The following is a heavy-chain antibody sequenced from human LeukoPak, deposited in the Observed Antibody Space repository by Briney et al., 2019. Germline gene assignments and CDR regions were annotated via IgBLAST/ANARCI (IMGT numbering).Heavy chain of an antibody. D-gene: IGHD2-2*01. V-gene: IGHV4-39*01. CDR2: IYYSGST. CDR3: ARHRGLGYCTTTSCYHLDWFDP. CDR1: GGSISSSSYY. Sequence: SETLSLTCTVSGGSISSSSYYWGWIRQRPGKGLEWIASIYYSGSTYYNPSLKSRVTISVDTSKNQFSLKLSSVTAADTAVYYCARHRGLGYCTTTSCYHLDWFDPWGQGALVTVSS. J-gene: IGHJ5*02.